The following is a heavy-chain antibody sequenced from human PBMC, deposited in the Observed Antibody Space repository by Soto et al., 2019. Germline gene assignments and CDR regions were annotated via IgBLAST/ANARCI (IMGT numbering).Heavy chain of an antibody. Sequence: PYQTLALPCSFAGGIISGSNYNSGGTRQSTGKGLEWIASVDHSGDSYYNPSLRSRVTVSVDTSKNQFSLEVSFVTAADTAIYYCSRHLVSGTISRGNWFDPWGQGTPVTAPQ. CDR3: SRHLVSGTISRGNWFDP. CDR1: GGIISGSNYN. D-gene: IGHD1-1*01. V-gene: IGHV4-39*01. J-gene: IGHJ5*02. CDR2: VDHSGDS.